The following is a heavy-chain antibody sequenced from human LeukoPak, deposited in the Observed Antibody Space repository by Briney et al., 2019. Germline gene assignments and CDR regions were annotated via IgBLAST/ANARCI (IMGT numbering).Heavy chain of an antibody. D-gene: IGHD5-12*01. CDR2: INPNSGGT. V-gene: IGHV1-2*02. Sequence: WASVKVSCKASGYIFTGYYMHWVRQAPGQGLEWMGWINPNSGGTNYAQKFQDRVTMTRDTSISTAYMELSRLRSDDTAMYFCARAYTGFEAFDYWGQGTLVTVSS. CDR1: GYIFTGYY. J-gene: IGHJ4*02. CDR3: ARAYTGFEAFDY.